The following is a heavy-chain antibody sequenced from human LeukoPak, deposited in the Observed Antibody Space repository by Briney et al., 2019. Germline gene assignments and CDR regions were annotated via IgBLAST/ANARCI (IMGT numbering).Heavy chain of an antibody. CDR3: ARDLSFGSLDF. V-gene: IGHV3-33*01. Sequence: GGSLRLSCAASGFTLSSHGMHWVRQAPGKGLEWVALIWYDGSKENYADFVKGRFTISRDMSKNTLNLQMNSLRVEETAVFYCARDLSFGSLDFRGQGTLVTVSS. J-gene: IGHJ4*02. CDR1: GFTLSSHG. D-gene: IGHD1-26*01. CDR2: IWYDGSKE.